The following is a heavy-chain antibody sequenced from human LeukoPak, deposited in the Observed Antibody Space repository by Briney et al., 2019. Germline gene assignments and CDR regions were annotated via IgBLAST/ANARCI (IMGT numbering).Heavy chain of an antibody. CDR3: ARGGIQLWNIDY. CDR1: GGTFSSYA. D-gene: IGHD5-18*01. V-gene: IGHV1-69*04. Sequence: GASVTVSCKASGGTFSSYAFSWVRQAPGQGLEWMGRIIPILGIANYAQKFQGRVTITADKSTSTAYMELSSLRSEDTAVYYCARGGIQLWNIDYWGQGTLVTVSS. CDR2: IIPILGIA. J-gene: IGHJ4*02.